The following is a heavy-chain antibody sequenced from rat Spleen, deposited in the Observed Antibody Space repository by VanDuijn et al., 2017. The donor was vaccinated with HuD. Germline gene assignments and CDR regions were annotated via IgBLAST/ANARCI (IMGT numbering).Heavy chain of an antibody. D-gene: IGHD1-11*01. V-gene: IGHV5-22*01. J-gene: IGHJ2*01. CDR3: TRVGGGGYYFDY. Sequence: EVQLVESGGGLVQPGRSMKLSCAASGFTFSNYGMAWVRQAPKKGLEWVAYISYDGGSTYYPDSVKGRFTISRDNAKSTLYLQMNSLRSEDTATYYCTRVGGGGYYFDYWGQGVMVTVSS. CDR2: ISYDGGST. CDR1: GFTFSNYG.